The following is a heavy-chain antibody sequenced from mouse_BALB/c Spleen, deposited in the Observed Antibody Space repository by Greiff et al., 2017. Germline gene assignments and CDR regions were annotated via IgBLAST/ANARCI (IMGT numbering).Heavy chain of an antibody. CDR1: GFTFSSYA. D-gene: IGHD2-10*01. CDR2: ISSGGSYT. Sequence: EVQRVESGGGLVKPGGSLKLSCAASGFTFSSYAMSWVRQSPEKRLEWVAEISSGGSYTYYPDTVTGRFTISRDNAKNTLYLEMSSLRSEDTAMYYCARDSLLWYAMDYWGQGTSVTVSS. V-gene: IGHV5-9-4*01. CDR3: ARDSLLWYAMDY. J-gene: IGHJ4*01.